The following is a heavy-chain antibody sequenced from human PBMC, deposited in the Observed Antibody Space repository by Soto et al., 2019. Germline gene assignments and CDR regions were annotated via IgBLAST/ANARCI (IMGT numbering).Heavy chain of an antibody. CDR2: INSDGTST. D-gene: IGHD4-17*01. CDR3: ARGEDDYPDY. CDR1: GVTFSSHK. V-gene: IGHV3-74*01. J-gene: IGHJ4*02. Sequence: PGGSLRLSCASSGVTFSSHKMHWARQAPGKGLVWVSRINSDGTSTNYADSVKGRFTVSRDNAKNTLYLQMSTLRAEDTAVYYCARGEDDYPDYWGQGTLVTVSS.